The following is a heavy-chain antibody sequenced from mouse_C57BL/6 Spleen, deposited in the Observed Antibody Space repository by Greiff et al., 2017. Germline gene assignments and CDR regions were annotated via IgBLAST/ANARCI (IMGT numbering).Heavy chain of an antibody. V-gene: IGHV2-5*01. CDR1: GFSLTSYG. CDR3: ATHYYGREDWYFDV. D-gene: IGHD1-1*01. CDR2: IWRGGST. J-gene: IGHJ1*03. Sequence: VKLVESGPGLVQPSQSLSITCTVSGFSLTSYGVHWVRQSPGKGLEWLGVIWRGGSTDYNAAFMSRLSITKDNSKSQVFFKMNSLQADDTAIYYCATHYYGREDWYFDVWGTGTTVTVSS.